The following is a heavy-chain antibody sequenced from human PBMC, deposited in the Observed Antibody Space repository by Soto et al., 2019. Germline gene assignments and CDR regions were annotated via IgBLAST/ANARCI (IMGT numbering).Heavy chain of an antibody. CDR2: IYYSGST. Sequence: SETLSLTCTVSGGPLSRSSYFLGRVRLPPRKGGGGVGSIYYSGSTYYNPSLKSRVTISVDTSKNQFSLKLSSVTAADTAVYYCARGYDFWSGYYTGIYTLSWFDPWGQGTLVTVSS. CDR3: ARGYDFWSGYYTGIYTLSWFDP. J-gene: IGHJ5*02. D-gene: IGHD3-3*01. CDR1: GGPLSRSSYF. V-gene: IGHV4-39*01.